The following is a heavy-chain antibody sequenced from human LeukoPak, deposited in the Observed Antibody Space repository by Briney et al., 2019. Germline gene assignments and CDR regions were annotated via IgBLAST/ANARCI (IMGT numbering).Heavy chain of an antibody. CDR1: GGSISSYY. CDR3: ATSPRGYNNWFDP. V-gene: IGHV4-59*01. J-gene: IGHJ5*02. Sequence: SETLSLTCTVSGGSISSYYWSWIRQPPGKGLEWIGYIYYSGSTNYNPSLKSRVTIPVDTSKNQFSLKLSSVTAADTAVYYCATSPRGYNNWFDPWGQGTLVTVSS. D-gene: IGHD6-25*01. CDR2: IYYSGST.